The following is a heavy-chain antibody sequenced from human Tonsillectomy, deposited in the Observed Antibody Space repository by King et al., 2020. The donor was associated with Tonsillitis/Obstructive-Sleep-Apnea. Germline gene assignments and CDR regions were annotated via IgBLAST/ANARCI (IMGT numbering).Heavy chain of an antibody. D-gene: IGHD2-2*02. CDR2: IIHMFGTT. Sequence: GQLVQSGAEVKKPGSSVKVSCKASGSTFSSYAISWVRQAPGQGLEWMGGIIHMFGTTNYAQKFQGRVTITADKSTSTAYMELSSLRSEDTAVYYCARGGNDIGVVAAAIGAYDYYYGMDVWGQGSTVTVSS. V-gene: IGHV1-69*06. CDR1: GSTFSSYA. CDR3: ARGGNDIGVVAAAIGAYDYYYGMDV. J-gene: IGHJ6*02.